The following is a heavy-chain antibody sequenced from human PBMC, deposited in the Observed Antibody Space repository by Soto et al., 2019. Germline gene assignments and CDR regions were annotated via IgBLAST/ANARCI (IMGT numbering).Heavy chain of an antibody. D-gene: IGHD6-6*01. CDR3: ARGFFIAARFDY. CDR2: INHSGST. Sequence: QVQLQQWGAGLLKPSETLSLTCAVYGGSFSGYYWSWIRQPPGKGLEWIGEINHSGSTNYNPSLKSRVTISVDTSKNQFSLKLSSLTAADTAVYYCARGFFIAARFDYWGQGTLVTVSS. V-gene: IGHV4-34*01. J-gene: IGHJ4*02. CDR1: GGSFSGYY.